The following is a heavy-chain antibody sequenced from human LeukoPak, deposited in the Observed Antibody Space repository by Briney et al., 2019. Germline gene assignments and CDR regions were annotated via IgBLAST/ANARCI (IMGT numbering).Heavy chain of an antibody. Sequence: GGSLRLASAASGLAFSTYSMNWVRQAPGKGLEWVSSVSRSSRFIFYADSVQGRFTISRDDAKDSLFLQMNSLRAEDTAVYYCARVSDAFDYFFDSWGQGTLVTVSS. CDR2: VSRSSRFI. D-gene: IGHD5-12*01. J-gene: IGHJ4*02. CDR3: ARVSDAFDYFFDS. CDR1: GLAFSTYS. V-gene: IGHV3-21*01.